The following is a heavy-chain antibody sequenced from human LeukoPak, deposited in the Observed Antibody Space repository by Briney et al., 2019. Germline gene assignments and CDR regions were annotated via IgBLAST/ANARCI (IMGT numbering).Heavy chain of an antibody. Sequence: GGSLRLSCAASGFTFSSYAMSWVRQAPGKGLEWVSAISGSGGSTYYADSVKGRFTISRDNAKNSLYLQMNSLRAEDTALYYCARDIVVVPAATPNWFDPWGQGTLVTVSS. D-gene: IGHD2-2*01. CDR3: ARDIVVVPAATPNWFDP. V-gene: IGHV3-23*01. J-gene: IGHJ5*02. CDR1: GFTFSSYA. CDR2: ISGSGGST.